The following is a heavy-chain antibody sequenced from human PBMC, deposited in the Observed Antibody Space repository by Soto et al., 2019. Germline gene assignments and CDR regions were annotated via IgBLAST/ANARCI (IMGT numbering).Heavy chain of an antibody. Sequence: EVQLVESGGGLIQPGGSLRLSCAVSGFTVTSTYMSWVRQAPGKGLEWISVITNDGDTSYADSVRGRFTISRDNSENTVYLQMTSLRAEDTAVYYCAKEYYYALDVRGQGTTVTVSS. V-gene: IGHV3-53*01. J-gene: IGHJ6*01. CDR3: AKEYYYALDV. CDR1: GFTVTSTY. CDR2: ITNDGDT.